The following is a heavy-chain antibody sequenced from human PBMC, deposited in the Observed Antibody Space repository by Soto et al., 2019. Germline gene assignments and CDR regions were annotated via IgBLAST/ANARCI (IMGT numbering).Heavy chain of an antibody. Sequence: NPSETLSLTCTVSGGSISSGDYYWGWIRQPPGKGLEWIGYIYYSGSTYYNPSLKSRVTISVDTSKNQFSLKLSSVTAADTAVYYCARERDGYNLVNDYWGQGTLVTVSS. CDR3: ARERDGYNLVNDY. D-gene: IGHD5-12*01. J-gene: IGHJ4*02. CDR2: IYYSGST. CDR1: GGSISSGDYY. V-gene: IGHV4-30-4*01.